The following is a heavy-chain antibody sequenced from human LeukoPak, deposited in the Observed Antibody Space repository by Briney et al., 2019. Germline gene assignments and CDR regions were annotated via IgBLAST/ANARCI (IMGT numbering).Heavy chain of an antibody. CDR2: ISSSGYYI. CDR3: ARDIATAGHLAFDY. D-gene: IGHD6-13*01. J-gene: IGHJ4*02. Sequence: GGSLRLSCAASGFTFSRYSINWVRQAPGKGLEWVSSISSSGYYIYYADSVKGRFTISRDNAKNSLYLQMNSLRAEDTAVYYCARDIATAGHLAFDYWGQGILDTVSS. V-gene: IGHV3-21*01. CDR1: GFTFSRYS.